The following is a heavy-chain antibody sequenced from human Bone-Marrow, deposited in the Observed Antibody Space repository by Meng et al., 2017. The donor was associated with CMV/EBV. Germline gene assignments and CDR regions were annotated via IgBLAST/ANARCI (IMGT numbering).Heavy chain of an antibody. CDR2: IMHTGST. CDR1: GGAFTDYY. D-gene: IGHD6-6*01. V-gene: IGHV4-34*12. CDR3: ARSRRLATRRNWYCYYALDV. J-gene: IGHJ6*02. Sequence: SETLSLTCAVYGGAFTDYYWTWIRQSPGKGLEWIGEIMHTGSTNYSPSLKSRLTMSVDTPRQQFFLNLNSVSAADAAVYYCARSRRLATRRNWYCYYALDVWSQGTAVTVSS.